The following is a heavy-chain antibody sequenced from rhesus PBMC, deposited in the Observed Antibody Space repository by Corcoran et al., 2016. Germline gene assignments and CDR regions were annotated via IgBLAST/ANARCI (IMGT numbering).Heavy chain of an antibody. J-gene: IGHJ1*01. D-gene: IGHD2-27*01. CDR1: GGSFSSYW. Sequence: QVQLQESGPGLVKPSETLSLTCAVSGGSFSSYWWSWIRQPPGKGLEWIGENNGNSGRPNYNPPRKSRVTISKDASKNQLFLKLSSVTAADTAVYYCARYGDYCSGIYCYSGYFEFWGQGALVTVSS. V-gene: IGHV4-80*01. CDR2: NNGNSGRP. CDR3: ARYGDYCSGIYCYSGYFEF.